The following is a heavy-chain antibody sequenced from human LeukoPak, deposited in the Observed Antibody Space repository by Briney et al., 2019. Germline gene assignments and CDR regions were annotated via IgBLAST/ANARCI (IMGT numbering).Heavy chain of an antibody. CDR1: GGSISSGGYS. CDR2: IYYSGST. D-gene: IGHD3-3*01. J-gene: IGHJ5*02. CDR3: ARGASGRFLEWFVNWFDP. Sequence: PSQTLSLTCAVSGGSISSGGYSWSWIRQPPGKGLEWIGYIYYSGSTYYNPSLKSRVTISVDTSKNQFSLKLSSVTAADTAVYYCARGASGRFLEWFVNWFDPWGQGTLVTVSS. V-gene: IGHV4-31*11.